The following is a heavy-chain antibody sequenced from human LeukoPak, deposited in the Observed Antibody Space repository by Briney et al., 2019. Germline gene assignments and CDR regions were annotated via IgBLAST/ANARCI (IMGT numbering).Heavy chain of an antibody. V-gene: IGHV4-39*07. CDR1: GGSISSSSYY. Sequence: PSETLSLTCTVSGGSISSSSYYWGWIRQPPGKGLEWIGSIYYSGSTYYNPSLKSRVTISVDTSKNQFSLKLSSVTAADTAVYYCASTRGVGTVAGEYNWFDPWGQGTLVTVSS. CDR2: IYYSGST. J-gene: IGHJ5*02. CDR3: ASTRGVGTVAGEYNWFDP. D-gene: IGHD1-26*01.